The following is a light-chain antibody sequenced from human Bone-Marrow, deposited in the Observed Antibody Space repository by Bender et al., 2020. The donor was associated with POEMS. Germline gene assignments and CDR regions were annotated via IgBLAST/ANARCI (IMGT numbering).Light chain of an antibody. J-gene: IGLJ2*01. CDR3: SSYTTRSTVV. V-gene: IGLV1-44*01. CDR2: INN. CDR1: SSNIGTNP. Sequence: QSVLTQPPSASGTPGQRVTISCSGSSSNIGTNPVNWYQQLPGTAPKLLIYINNQRPSDISSRFSGSKSGNAASLTISGLQADDEADYYCSSYTTRSTVVFGGGTKLTVL.